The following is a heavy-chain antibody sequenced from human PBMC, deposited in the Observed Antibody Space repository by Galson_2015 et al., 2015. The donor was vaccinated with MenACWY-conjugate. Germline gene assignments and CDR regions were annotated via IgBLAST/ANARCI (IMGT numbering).Heavy chain of an antibody. Sequence: SLRLSCAASGFTVSSNYMSWVRQAPGKGLEWVSVIYSGGSTYYADSVKGRFTISRDNSKNTLYLQMNSLRAEDTAVYYCAREFSGQQLVSWGQGTLVTVSS. CDR2: IYSGGST. CDR3: AREFSGQQLVS. J-gene: IGHJ4*02. V-gene: IGHV3-53*01. D-gene: IGHD6-13*01. CDR1: GFTVSSNY.